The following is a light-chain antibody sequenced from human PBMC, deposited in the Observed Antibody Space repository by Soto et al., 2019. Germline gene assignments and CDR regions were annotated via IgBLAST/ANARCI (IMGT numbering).Light chain of an antibody. CDR2: DAS. CDR1: QSVSSY. CDR3: QQRSNWPPRNT. J-gene: IGKJ2*01. V-gene: IGKV3-11*01. Sequence: ELVLTQSPATLSLSPGERATLSCRASQSVSSYLAWYQQKPGQAPRLLIYDASNRATGIPVRFSGSGSGTGLTLTVSSLEPEEFAVYYCQQRSNWPPRNTFGQGTKLEIK.